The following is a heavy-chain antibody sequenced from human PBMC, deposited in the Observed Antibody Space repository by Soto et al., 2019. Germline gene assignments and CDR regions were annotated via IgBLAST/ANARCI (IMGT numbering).Heavy chain of an antibody. CDR2: IWYDGSNK. V-gene: IGHV3-33*01. Sequence: GGSLRLSCAASGFTFSSYGMHWVRQAPGKGLEWVAVIWYDGSNKYYADSVKGRFTISRDNSKNTLYLQMNSLRAEDTAVYYCARDLFRTYYYYYYGMDVWGQGTTVTVSS. CDR3: ARDLFRTYYYYYYGMDV. J-gene: IGHJ6*02. D-gene: IGHD3-10*02. CDR1: GFTFSSYG.